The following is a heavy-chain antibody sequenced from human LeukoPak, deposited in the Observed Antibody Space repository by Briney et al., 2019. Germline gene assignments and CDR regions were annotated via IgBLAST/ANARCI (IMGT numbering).Heavy chain of an antibody. Sequence: GGSLRLSCAASGFTFSSYGMHWVRQAPGKGLEWVAVIWYDGSNKYYADSAKGRFTISRDNSKNALYLQMNSLRAEDTAVYYCASGSYYAFNYWGQGTLVTVSS. D-gene: IGHD1-26*01. J-gene: IGHJ4*02. CDR2: IWYDGSNK. V-gene: IGHV3-33*01. CDR1: GFTFSSYG. CDR3: ASGSYYAFNY.